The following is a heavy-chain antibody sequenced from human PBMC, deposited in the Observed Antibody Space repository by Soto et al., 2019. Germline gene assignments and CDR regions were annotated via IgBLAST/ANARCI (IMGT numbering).Heavy chain of an antibody. CDR3: ATSRISIAVAGETEYYFDY. Sequence: GASVKVSCKASGYIFTGYYMHWVRQAPGQGLEWMGWINPNSGDTNYTQKFQGWVTMTRDTSISTAYMELSRLRSDDTAVYYCATSRISIAVAGETEYYFDYCGQGTPVTVYS. V-gene: IGHV1-2*04. J-gene: IGHJ4*02. CDR2: INPNSGDT. D-gene: IGHD6-19*01. CDR1: GYIFTGYY.